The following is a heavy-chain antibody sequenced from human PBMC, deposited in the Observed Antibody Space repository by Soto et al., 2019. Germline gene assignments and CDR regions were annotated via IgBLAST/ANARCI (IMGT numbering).Heavy chain of an antibody. J-gene: IGHJ3*02. Sequence: GASVKVSCKASGYTFTSYGISWVRQAPGQGLEWMGWISAYNGNTNYAQKLQGRVTMTTDTSTSTAYMELRSLRSDDTAVYYCARTYYYVCCGPRMSDVFYIWGQGTMVTGS. V-gene: IGHV1-18*01. CDR2: ISAYNGNT. CDR3: ARTYYYVCCGPRMSDVFYI. CDR1: GYTFTSYG. D-gene: IGHD3-22*01.